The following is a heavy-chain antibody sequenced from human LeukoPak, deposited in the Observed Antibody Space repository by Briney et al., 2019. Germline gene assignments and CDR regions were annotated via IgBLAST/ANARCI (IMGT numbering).Heavy chain of an antibody. CDR3: ARDCDRDYGSGVMVA. CDR2: INPSGGST. Sequence: ASVKVSCKASGYTFTSYYMHWVRQAPGQGLEWMGIINPSGGSTSYAQKFQGRVTMTRDTSTSTVYMELSSLRSEDTAVYYCARDCDRDYGSGVMVAWGQGTLVTVSS. J-gene: IGHJ5*02. CDR1: GYTFTSYY. D-gene: IGHD3-10*01. V-gene: IGHV1-46*01.